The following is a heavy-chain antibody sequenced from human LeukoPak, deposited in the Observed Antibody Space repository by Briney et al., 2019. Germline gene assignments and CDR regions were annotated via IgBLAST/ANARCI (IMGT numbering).Heavy chain of an antibody. J-gene: IGHJ4*02. D-gene: IGHD3-22*01. CDR2: ISYDGSNK. CDR3: AKDYYGVTMIVALDY. V-gene: IGHV3-30*18. Sequence: GGSLRLSCSASGFTFSSYGMHWVRQAPGKGLEWVAVISYDGSNKYYADSVKGRFTISRDNSKNTLYLQMNSLRAEDTAVYYCAKDYYGVTMIVALDYWGQGTLVTVSS. CDR1: GFTFSSYG.